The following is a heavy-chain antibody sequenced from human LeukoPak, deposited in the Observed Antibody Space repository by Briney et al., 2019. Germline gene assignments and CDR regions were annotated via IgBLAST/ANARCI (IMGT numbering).Heavy chain of an antibody. CDR2: INTDGSRT. J-gene: IGHJ4*02. CDR1: GFIFSNYA. CDR3: VRSLVAASDY. Sequence: PGGSLRLSCAASGFIFSNYAMSWVRQAPGKGLVWVSRINTDGSRTTYADSVKGRFTISRDNAKNTVSLQMNSLRAEDTAVYYCVRSLVAASDYWGQGTLVTVSS. V-gene: IGHV3-74*03. D-gene: IGHD1-26*01.